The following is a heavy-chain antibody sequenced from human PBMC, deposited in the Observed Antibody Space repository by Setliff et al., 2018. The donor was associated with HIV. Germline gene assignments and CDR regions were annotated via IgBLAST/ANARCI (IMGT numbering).Heavy chain of an antibody. V-gene: IGHV1-2*02. CDR2: INSNSGGT. J-gene: IGHJ5*02. Sequence: GASVKVSCKASGYTFTDYYIHWVRQAPGQGLEWMGWINSNSGGTDYAQKFQGRVTMTRDTSISTAYMELSRLRSDDTAVYYCERDYGSSNWRREGNWFDPWVQGTLVTVSS. D-gene: IGHD6-13*01. CDR3: ERDYGSSNWRREGNWFDP. CDR1: GYTFTDYY.